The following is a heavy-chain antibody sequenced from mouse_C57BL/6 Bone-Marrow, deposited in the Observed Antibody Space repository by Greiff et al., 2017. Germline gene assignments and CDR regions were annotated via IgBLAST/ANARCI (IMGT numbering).Heavy chain of an antibody. CDR1: GYTFTSYW. J-gene: IGHJ1*03. Sequence: VQLQQPGSSVKLSCKASGYTFTSYWMDWVKQRPGQGLEWIGNIYPSDSETHYNQKFKDKATLTVDKSSSTAYMQLSSLTSEDSAVYYCAREVCPWYFDVWGTGTTV. V-gene: IGHV1-61*01. D-gene: IGHD2-10*02. CDR2: IYPSDSET. CDR3: AREVCPWYFDV.